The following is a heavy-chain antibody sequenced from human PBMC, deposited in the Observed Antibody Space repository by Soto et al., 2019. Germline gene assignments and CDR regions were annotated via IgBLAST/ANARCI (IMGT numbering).Heavy chain of an antibody. CDR1: GFAFMNYV. J-gene: IGHJ4*02. Sequence: GGSLRLSCAASGFAFMNYVMSWVRQSPGKGLEWVSSISSSSSYIYYADSVKGRFTISRDNAKNSLYLQMNSLRAEDTAVYYCARDRIAAGKRTFDEWGQGTLVTVYS. CDR2: ISSSSSYI. V-gene: IGHV3-21*01. CDR3: ARDRIAAGKRTFDE. D-gene: IGHD6-13*01.